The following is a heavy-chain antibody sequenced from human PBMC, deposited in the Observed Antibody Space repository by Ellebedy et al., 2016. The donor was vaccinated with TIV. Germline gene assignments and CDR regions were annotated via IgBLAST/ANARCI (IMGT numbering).Heavy chain of an antibody. J-gene: IGHJ4*02. D-gene: IGHD3-22*01. CDR2: IIPILGIA. CDR3: ARDEGYYDSSGYYYYFDY. Sequence: AASVKVSCKASGGTFSSYALSWVRQAPGQGLEWMGRIIPILGIANYAQKFQGRVTITADKSTSKAYMELSSLRSEDTAVYYCARDEGYYDSSGYYYYFDYWGQGTLVTVSS. CDR1: GGTFSSYA. V-gene: IGHV1-69*04.